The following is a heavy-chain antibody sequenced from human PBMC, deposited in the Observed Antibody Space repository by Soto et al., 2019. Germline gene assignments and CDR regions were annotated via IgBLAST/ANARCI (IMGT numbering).Heavy chain of an antibody. Sequence: GGSLRLSCAASGFTFSSYAMSWVRQAPGKGLEWVSAISGSGGSTYYADSVKGRFTISRDNSKNTLYLQMNSLRAEDTAVYYCAKVSGGGDYYDSSGYYPQFDCWGQGTLVTVSS. CDR2: ISGSGGST. J-gene: IGHJ4*02. V-gene: IGHV3-23*01. CDR3: AKVSGGGDYYDSSGYYPQFDC. D-gene: IGHD3-22*01. CDR1: GFTFSSYA.